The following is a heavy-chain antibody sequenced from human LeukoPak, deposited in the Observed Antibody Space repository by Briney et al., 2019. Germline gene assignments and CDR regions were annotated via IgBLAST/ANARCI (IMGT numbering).Heavy chain of an antibody. CDR3: ARSSRRYGDYAFRY. J-gene: IGHJ4*02. Sequence: GGSLRLSCAASGFTFSSYGMHWVRQAPGKGLEWVAVISYDGSNKYYADSVKGRFTISRDNAKNSLYLQMNSLRAEDTAVYYCARSSRRYGDYAFRYWGQGTLVTVSS. D-gene: IGHD4-17*01. CDR2: ISYDGSNK. CDR1: GFTFSSYG. V-gene: IGHV3-30*03.